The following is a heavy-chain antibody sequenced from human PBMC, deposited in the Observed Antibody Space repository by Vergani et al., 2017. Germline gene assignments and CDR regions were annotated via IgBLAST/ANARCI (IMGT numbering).Heavy chain of an antibody. CDR2: INPNSGGT. Sequence: QVQLVQSGAEVKKPGASVKVSCKASGYTFTGYYMHWVRQAPGQGLEWMGWINPNSGGTNYAQKFQGRVTMTRDTSISTAYMELSRLRSDDTAVYYCASSNWNHVRPIYAFDIWGQGTMATVSS. J-gene: IGHJ3*02. V-gene: IGHV1-2*02. D-gene: IGHD1-14*01. CDR3: ASSNWNHVRPIYAFDI. CDR1: GYTFTGYY.